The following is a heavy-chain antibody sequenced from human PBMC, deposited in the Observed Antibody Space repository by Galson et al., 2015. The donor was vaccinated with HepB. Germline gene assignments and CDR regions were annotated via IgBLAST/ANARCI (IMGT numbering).Heavy chain of an antibody. CDR2: ISAYNRYT. CDR3: ARGAVGAVVGANLNNWFDP. CDR1: GYTFSTYS. Sequence: SVKVSCKASGYTFSTYSITWVRQAPGQGLEWMGWISAYNRYTNYAQKFQGRVTMTTDTSTNTAYMELRRLRSDDTAVYYCARGAVGAVVGANLNNWFDPWGQGTLVTVSS. D-gene: IGHD2-15*01. V-gene: IGHV1-18*01. J-gene: IGHJ5*02.